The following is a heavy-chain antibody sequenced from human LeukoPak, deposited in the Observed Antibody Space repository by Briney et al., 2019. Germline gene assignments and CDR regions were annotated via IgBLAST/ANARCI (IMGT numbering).Heavy chain of an antibody. Sequence: SETLSLTCTVSGGSISSYYWTWIRQPAGKGLEWIGRIHPSGTTNHNPSLKSRVLMSLDMSNNQFSLKVRSVTAADTAVYYCARETEVPGGRSWDFWGQGTLVTVSS. V-gene: IGHV4-4*07. CDR2: IHPSGTT. CDR1: GGSISSYY. D-gene: IGHD6-19*01. J-gene: IGHJ4*02. CDR3: ARETEVPGGRSWDF.